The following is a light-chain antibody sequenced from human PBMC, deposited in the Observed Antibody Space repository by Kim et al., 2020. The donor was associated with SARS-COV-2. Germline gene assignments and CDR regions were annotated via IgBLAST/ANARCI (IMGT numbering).Light chain of an antibody. CDR2: QDS. J-gene: IGLJ3*02. CDR1: KLGDKY. Sequence: VSPGPTASITCSGDKLGDKYACWYQQTPGQSPVLVIYQDSKRPSGIPERFSGSNSGNTATLTISGTQAMDEADYYCQAWDSSTAVFGGGTQLTVL. CDR3: QAWDSSTAV. V-gene: IGLV3-1*01.